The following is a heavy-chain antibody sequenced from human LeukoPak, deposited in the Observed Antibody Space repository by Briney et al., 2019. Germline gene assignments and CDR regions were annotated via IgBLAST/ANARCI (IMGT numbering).Heavy chain of an antibody. CDR1: GHTFTGYY. Sequence: ASVKVSCKASGHTFTGYYMHWVRQAPGQGLEWMGWVNPNSGGTNYAQKFQGRVTMTRDTSISTAYMELSRLRSDDTAVYYCARSEFVCSGGSCYRLFDYWGQGTLVTVSS. V-gene: IGHV1-2*02. J-gene: IGHJ4*02. D-gene: IGHD2-15*01. CDR2: VNPNSGGT. CDR3: ARSEFVCSGGSCYRLFDY.